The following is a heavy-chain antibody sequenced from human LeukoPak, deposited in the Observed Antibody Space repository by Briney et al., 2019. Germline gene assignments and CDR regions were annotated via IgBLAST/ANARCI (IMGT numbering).Heavy chain of an antibody. D-gene: IGHD2-21*02. J-gene: IGHJ6*04. Sequence: PGGSLRLSCAASGFTLSTYAMSWVGQAPGKGLEWVSAISNSGGSTYYADSVKGRFTISRDNSKNTLYLQMNSLRVEDTAVYYCAKDAACGGDCSAPIVWGEVTTVTVSS. CDR3: AKDAACGGDCSAPIV. V-gene: IGHV3-23*01. CDR2: ISNSGGST. CDR1: GFTLSTYA.